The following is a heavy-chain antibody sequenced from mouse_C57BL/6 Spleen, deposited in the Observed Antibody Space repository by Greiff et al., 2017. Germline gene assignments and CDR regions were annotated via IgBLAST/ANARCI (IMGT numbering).Heavy chain of an antibody. Sequence: VQLQQPGAELVMPGASVKLSCKASGYTFTSYWMHWVKLRPGQGLEWIGEIDPSDSYTNYNQKFKGKSTLTVDKSSSTAYMQLSSLPSEDSAVYYCARYGAAYYYGSSYPYYAMDYWGQGTSVTVSS. J-gene: IGHJ4*01. CDR2: IDPSDSYT. V-gene: IGHV1-69*01. CDR3: ARYGAAYYYGSSYPYYAMDY. CDR1: GYTFTSYW. D-gene: IGHD1-1*01.